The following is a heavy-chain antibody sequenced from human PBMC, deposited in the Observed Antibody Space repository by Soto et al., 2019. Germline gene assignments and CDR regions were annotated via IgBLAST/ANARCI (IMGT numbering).Heavy chain of an antibody. CDR3: AREGGGYCSGGSCQVDY. J-gene: IGHJ4*01. CDR2: IYYRGNT. CDR1: GGSISSSSYY. Sequence: PSETLSLTCTVSGGSISSSSYYWGWIRQPPGKGLEWIGSIYYRGNTYYNPSLKSRVTISVDTSKNQFSLKLSSVTAADTAVYYCAREGGGYCSGGSCQVDYWGHGTLVTVS. D-gene: IGHD2-15*01. V-gene: IGHV4-39*02.